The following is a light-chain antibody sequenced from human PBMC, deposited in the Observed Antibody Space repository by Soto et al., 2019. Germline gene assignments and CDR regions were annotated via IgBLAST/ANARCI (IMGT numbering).Light chain of an antibody. J-gene: IGKJ1*01. CDR3: QQYHYWWT. CDR1: QSISSH. CDR2: DAS. Sequence: EIVMTQSPATLSVSPGETATLSCRASQSISSHLAWYQQKPGQAPRLLMHDASARATGIPARFSGSGSGTEFTLPISSLQSEDFAVYYCQQYHYWWTFGQGTKVEIK. V-gene: IGKV3-15*01.